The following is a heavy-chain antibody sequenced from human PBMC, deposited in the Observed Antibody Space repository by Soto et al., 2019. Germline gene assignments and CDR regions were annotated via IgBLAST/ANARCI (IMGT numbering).Heavy chain of an antibody. CDR3: GRGRNVPIG. J-gene: IGHJ4*02. CDR1: GITFSNYW. CDR2: INGDGSST. D-gene: IGHD3-10*01. V-gene: IGHV3-74*03. Sequence: EIQLVESGGGLVQPGGSLRLSCVVSGITFSNYWMHWARQVPGKGLVWVSHINGDGSSTKVADSVKGRFTIPRDNAKNTLYLQMSALGVDDTALYFCGRGRNVPIGWGQETLVTVSS.